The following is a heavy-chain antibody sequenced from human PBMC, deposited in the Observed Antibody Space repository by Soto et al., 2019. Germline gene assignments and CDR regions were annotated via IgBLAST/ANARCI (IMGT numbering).Heavy chain of an antibody. D-gene: IGHD1-26*01. CDR3: ARDVENGKHSYVY. CDR1: DYSVSSSNW. Sequence: SETLSLTCVVSDYSVSSSNWWGWIRQPPGKGLEWIGYISYTGTTYYNPSLKSRVTMSVDTSKNQFSLQLTSVTAEDTAVYYCARDVENGKHSYVYWGHGTPVTVSS. J-gene: IGHJ4*01. CDR2: ISYTGTT. V-gene: IGHV4-28*03.